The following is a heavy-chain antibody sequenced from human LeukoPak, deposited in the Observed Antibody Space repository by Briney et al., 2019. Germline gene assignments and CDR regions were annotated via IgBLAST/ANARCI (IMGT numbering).Heavy chain of an antibody. J-gene: IGHJ4*02. CDR1: GFTFRTYV. CDR2: ISGDGYST. V-gene: IGHV3-64D*06. D-gene: IGHD2-15*01. Sequence: GGSLRLSCSASGFTFRTYVMYWVRQAPGGGLEYVSAISGDGYSTYADSVKGRFTISRDNSKNTLYLQMSSLRAEDTAVYYCVKAQGYCSGGTCYFDYWGQGTLVTVSS. CDR3: VKAQGYCSGGTCYFDY.